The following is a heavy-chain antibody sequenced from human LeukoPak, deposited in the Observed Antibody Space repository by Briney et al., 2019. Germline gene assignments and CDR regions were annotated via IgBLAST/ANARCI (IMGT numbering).Heavy chain of an antibody. Sequence: PSETLSLTCTVSGGSISSYYWSWLRQPPGKGLEWIGYIYYSGSTNYNPSLKSRVTISVDTSKNQFSLKLSSVTAADTAVYYCARVGYCSGGSCPAFDYWGQGTLVTVSS. J-gene: IGHJ4*02. V-gene: IGHV4-59*01. CDR3: ARVGYCSGGSCPAFDY. CDR1: GGSISSYY. D-gene: IGHD2-15*01. CDR2: IYYSGST.